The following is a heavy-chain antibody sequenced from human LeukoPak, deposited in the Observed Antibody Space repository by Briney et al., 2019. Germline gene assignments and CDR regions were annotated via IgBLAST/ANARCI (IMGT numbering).Heavy chain of an antibody. D-gene: IGHD4-17*01. J-gene: IGHJ4*02. CDR2: ISSYNGGA. CDR1: GYTFTTYG. V-gene: IGHV1-18*01. CDR3: ARQKKQTTAIDY. Sequence: ASVKVSCKASGYTFTTYGFSWVRQAPGQGLEWMGWISSYNGGADYAQRLQGRVTMTTDTSTSTTYMELRSLRSDDTAVYYCARQKKQTTAIDYWGQGTLVTVSS.